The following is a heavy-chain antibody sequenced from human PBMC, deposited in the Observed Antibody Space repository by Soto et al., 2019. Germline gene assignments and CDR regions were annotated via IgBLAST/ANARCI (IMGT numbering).Heavy chain of an antibody. CDR3: APWFGAFDY. CDR2: ISYDGSNK. J-gene: IGHJ4*02. Sequence: GGSLILSCAASGFTFSSYGMHWVRQAPGKGLEWVAVISYDGSNKYYADSVKGRFTISRDNSKNTLYLQMNSLRAEDTAVYYCAPWFGAFDYWGQGTLVTVSS. CDR1: GFTFSSYG. V-gene: IGHV3-30*03. D-gene: IGHD3-10*01.